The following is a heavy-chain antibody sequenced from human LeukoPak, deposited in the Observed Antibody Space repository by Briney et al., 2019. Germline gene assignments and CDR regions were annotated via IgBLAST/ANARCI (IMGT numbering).Heavy chain of an antibody. CDR2: ISRSGDIT. D-gene: IGHD6-19*01. J-gene: IGHJ4*02. CDR1: GFAFSTYG. Sequence: GGSLRLSCAASGFAFSTYGMNWVRQAPGKGLEWVSTISRSGDITYYADSVKGRFTISRDNSKNTLYLQMNSLRAEDTAIYYCATGSTAVAGTKYWGQGILVTVSS. CDR3: ATGSTAVAGTKY. V-gene: IGHV3-23*01.